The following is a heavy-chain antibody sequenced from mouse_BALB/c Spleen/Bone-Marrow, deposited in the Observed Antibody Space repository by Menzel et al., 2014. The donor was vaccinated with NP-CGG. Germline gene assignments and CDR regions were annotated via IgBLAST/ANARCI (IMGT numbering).Heavy chain of an antibody. Sequence: VQVVESGAELVRPGASVKLSCKALGYTFTDYEMHWVKQTPVHGLEWIGAIHPGSGGTAYNQKFKGKATLTADKSSSVAYMELSGLTSESCAVYYCSRWGGCYVGAMDYWGQGTSVTVSS. V-gene: IGHV1-15*01. J-gene: IGHJ4*01. CDR3: SRWGGCYVGAMDY. CDR1: GYTFTDYE. CDR2: IHPGSGGT. D-gene: IGHD1-1*02.